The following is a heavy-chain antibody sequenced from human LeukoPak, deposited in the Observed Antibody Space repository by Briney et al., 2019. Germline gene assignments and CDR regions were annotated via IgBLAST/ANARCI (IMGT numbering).Heavy chain of an antibody. V-gene: IGHV3-7*03. CDR1: GFTFSSYS. J-gene: IGHJ4*02. D-gene: IGHD3-22*01. Sequence: GGSLRLSCAASGFTFSSYSMSWVRQAPGKGLEWVANIKQDGSEKYYVDSVKGRFTISRDNAKNSLYLQMNSLRAEDTAVYYCARGAYYDSSGYSVDFDYWGQGTLVTVSS. CDR2: IKQDGSEK. CDR3: ARGAYYDSSGYSVDFDY.